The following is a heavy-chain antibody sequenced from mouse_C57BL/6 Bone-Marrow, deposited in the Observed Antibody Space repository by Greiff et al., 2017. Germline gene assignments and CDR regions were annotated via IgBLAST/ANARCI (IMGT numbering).Heavy chain of an antibody. CDR3: AMSGYYSRYYYAMDY. CDR1: YFAFMASA. V-gene: IGHV1-49*01. CDR2: FTMYSDAT. D-gene: IGHD1-1*01. J-gene: IGHJ4*01. Sequence: LQQSGAELVRPGSSVKLSCKDSYFAFMASAMHWVKQRPGNGLEWIGSFTMYSDATEYSENFKGKATLTTNTSSSTASMELSSLTSEDSAVYDCAMSGYYSRYYYAMDYWGQGTSVTVSS.